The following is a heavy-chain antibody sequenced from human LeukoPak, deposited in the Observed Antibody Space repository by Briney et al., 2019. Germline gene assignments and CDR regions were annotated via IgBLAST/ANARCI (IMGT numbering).Heavy chain of an antibody. CDR3: ARDPGYSGFSGAFDI. Sequence: AGSLRLSCAASGFTFSDYEMDWVRQAPGKGLEWLSYISNRGSTIYYADSVKGRFTISRDKAKNSLYLQMNSLRAEDTAVYYCARDPGYSGFSGAFDIWGQGTMVTVSS. CDR2: ISNRGSTI. CDR1: GFTFSDYE. J-gene: IGHJ3*02. V-gene: IGHV3-48*03. D-gene: IGHD6-13*01.